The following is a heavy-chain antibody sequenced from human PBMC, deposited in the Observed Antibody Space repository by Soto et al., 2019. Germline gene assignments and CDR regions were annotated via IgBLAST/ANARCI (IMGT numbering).Heavy chain of an antibody. CDR1: GFTFSSYA. CDR2: ISYDGSNK. CDR3: ASPYCSSTSCLYYYYYGMDV. V-gene: IGHV3-30-3*01. D-gene: IGHD2-2*01. J-gene: IGHJ6*02. Sequence: GSGGGVVQPGRSLRLSCAASGFTFSSYAMHWVRQAPGKGLEWVAVISYDGSNKYYADSVKGRFTISRDNSKNTLYLQMNSLRAEDTAVYYCASPYCSSTSCLYYYYYGMDVWGQGTTVTVSS.